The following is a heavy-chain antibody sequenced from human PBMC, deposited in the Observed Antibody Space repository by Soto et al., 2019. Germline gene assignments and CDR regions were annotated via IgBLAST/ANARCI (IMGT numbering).Heavy chain of an antibody. Sequence: GGSLRLSCAGSGFTFSSYGMHWVRQAPGKGLEWVANIKQDGSEKYYVDSVKGRFTISRDNAKNSLYLQMNSLRAEDTAVYYCARDPMTYYDFWSGYYWDYYYYGMDVWGQGTTVTVSS. J-gene: IGHJ6*02. CDR1: GFTFSSYG. CDR3: ARDPMTYYDFWSGYYWDYYYYGMDV. D-gene: IGHD3-3*01. CDR2: IKQDGSEK. V-gene: IGHV3-7*03.